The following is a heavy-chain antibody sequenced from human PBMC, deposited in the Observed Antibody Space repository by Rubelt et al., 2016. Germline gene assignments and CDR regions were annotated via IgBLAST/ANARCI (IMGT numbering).Heavy chain of an antibody. V-gene: IGHV3-23*01. Sequence: GGSLRLSCAASGFTFSNYAMTWVRQAPGKGLEWVSAIDSGAVNTYYADSVKGRFTISRDNSKNTLYLQMNSLRAEDTAVYYCARARSMVRGVIDYWGQGTLVTVSS. J-gene: IGHJ4*02. CDR3: ARARSMVRGVIDY. D-gene: IGHD3-10*01. CDR2: IDSGAVNT. CDR1: GFTFSNYA.